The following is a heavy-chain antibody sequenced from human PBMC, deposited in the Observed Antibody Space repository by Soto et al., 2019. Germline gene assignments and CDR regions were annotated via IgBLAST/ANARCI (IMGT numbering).Heavy chain of an antibody. D-gene: IGHD3-10*01. CDR3: VRDSGRGFYFDY. J-gene: IGHJ4*02. V-gene: IGHV3-9*01. Sequence: SLRLSCAASGFTFDDYAMHWVRQAPGKGLEWVSGISWNSGSIGYADSVKGRFTISRDNAKNSLYLQMNSLRAEDTALYYCVRDSGRGFYFDYWGQGAQVTVSS. CDR2: ISWNSGSI. CDR1: GFTFDDYA.